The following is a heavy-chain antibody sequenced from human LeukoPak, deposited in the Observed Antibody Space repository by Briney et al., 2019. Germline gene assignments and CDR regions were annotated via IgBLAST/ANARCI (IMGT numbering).Heavy chain of an antibody. V-gene: IGHV4-4*07. Sequence: SETLSLTCTVSGGSISSYYWSWIRQPAGKGLEWIGCIYTSGSTNYNPSLKSRVTMSVDTSKNQFSLQLYSVTPEDTAVYYCARDVGTSGWYTLDYWGQGTLVTVSS. CDR3: ARDVGTSGWYTLDY. D-gene: IGHD6-19*01. CDR2: IYTSGST. J-gene: IGHJ4*02. CDR1: GGSISSYY.